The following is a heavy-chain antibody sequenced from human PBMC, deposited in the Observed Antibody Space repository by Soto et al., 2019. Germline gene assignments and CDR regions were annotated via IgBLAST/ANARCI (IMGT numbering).Heavy chain of an antibody. CDR3: AKEALAEHYGDTLFDF. D-gene: IGHD4-17*01. V-gene: IGHV3-23*01. CDR2: FSAGGRA. Sequence: EVQLLESGGALVRPGGSLRLSCAASGFSFNNYALSWVRQAPGKGLEWVSTFSAGGRAYYAASFQGRFTIARDSSQNTGHLQNRGLRPGGTAVFFWAKEALAEHYGDTLFDFWGQGTRV. J-gene: IGHJ4*02. CDR1: GFSFNNYA.